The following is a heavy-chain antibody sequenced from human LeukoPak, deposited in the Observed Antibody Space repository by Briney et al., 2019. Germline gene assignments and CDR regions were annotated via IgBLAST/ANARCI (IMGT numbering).Heavy chain of an antibody. CDR1: GGSISSGDYY. CDR2: IYYSGST. V-gene: IGHV4-30-4*08. J-gene: IGHJ6*03. Sequence: SETLSLTCTVSGGSISSGDYYWSWIRQPPGKGLEWIGYIYYSGSTYYNPSLKSRVTISVDTSKNQFSLKLSSVTAADTAVYYCARIRYYYDSSGYYTGFYYYYMDVWGKGTTVTVSS. D-gene: IGHD3-22*01. CDR3: ARIRYYYDSSGYYTGFYYYYMDV.